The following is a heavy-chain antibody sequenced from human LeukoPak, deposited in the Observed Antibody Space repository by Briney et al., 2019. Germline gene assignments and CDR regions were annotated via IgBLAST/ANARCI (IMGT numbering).Heavy chain of an antibody. J-gene: IGHJ2*01. Sequence: GASVKVSCKASGYTFTTYAISWVRQAPGQGLEWMGWISTYNGNTNYAQKFQGRVTLTTDTSTRTAYMDLRSLRSDDTAVYHCARVALGSWYSDLWGRGTLVTVSS. CDR1: GYTFTTYA. CDR2: ISTYNGNT. CDR3: ARVALGSWYSDL. D-gene: IGHD2-15*01. V-gene: IGHV1-18*01.